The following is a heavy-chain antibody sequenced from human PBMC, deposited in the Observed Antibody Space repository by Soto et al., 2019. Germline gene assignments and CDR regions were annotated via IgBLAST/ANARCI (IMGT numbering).Heavy chain of an antibody. D-gene: IGHD1-1*01. V-gene: IGHV3-23*01. J-gene: IGHJ5*02. CDR3: AKDPPCPWTANWVDP. Sequence: EEQVSESGGALVQPGGSVRLSCAASGFNFNTFAMSWIREAPGKGLEWVSHISSSGGSRDYADSVRGRFTISRDNSKNVLFLQMNSLRADDTATYYCAKDPPCPWTANWVDPWGKGTLITVSS. CDR2: ISSSGGSR. CDR1: GFNFNTFA.